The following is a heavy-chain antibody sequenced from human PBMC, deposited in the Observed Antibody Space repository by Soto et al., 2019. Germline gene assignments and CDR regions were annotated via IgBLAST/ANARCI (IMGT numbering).Heavy chain of an antibody. Sequence: PSETLSLTCTVSSGSIGGYYGSWIRQPPGKGLEWIGYIYYSGSTNYNPSLKSRVTISVDTSKNQFSLKLNSVTAADTAVYYCARVERYSSSWFDYWGEGTLVTVSS. V-gene: IGHV4-59*08. J-gene: IGHJ5*01. D-gene: IGHD6-13*01. CDR1: SGSIGGYY. CDR2: IYYSGST. CDR3: ARVERYSSSWFDY.